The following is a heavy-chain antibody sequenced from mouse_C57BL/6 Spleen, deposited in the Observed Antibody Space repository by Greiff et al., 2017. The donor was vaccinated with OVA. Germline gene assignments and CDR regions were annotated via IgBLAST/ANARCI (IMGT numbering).Heavy chain of an antibody. J-gene: IGHJ3*01. CDR2: IWSGGST. V-gene: IGHV2-2*01. CDR1: GFSLTSYG. CDR3: ATDSAWFAY. Sequence: VHLVESGPGLVQPSQSLSITCTASGFSLTSYGVHWVRQSPGKGLEWLGVIWSGGSTDYNAAFISRLSISKDNSKSQVFCKLNSLHADDTAIYYCATDSAWFAYWGQGTLVTVSA.